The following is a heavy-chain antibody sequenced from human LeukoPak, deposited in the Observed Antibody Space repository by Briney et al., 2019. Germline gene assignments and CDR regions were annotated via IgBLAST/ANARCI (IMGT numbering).Heavy chain of an antibody. Sequence: PGGSLRLSCAASGFSFRDYWMSWVRQAPGKGLEWVADIEPDGGGKTYVDSVKGRFTISRDNAQQSLYLQMDTLTAEDTAVYYCVTSWVRQQRDFWGQGTLVTVSS. CDR1: GFSFRDYW. J-gene: IGHJ4*02. D-gene: IGHD3-10*01. CDR3: VTSWVRQQRDF. CDR2: IEPDGGGK. V-gene: IGHV3-7*01.